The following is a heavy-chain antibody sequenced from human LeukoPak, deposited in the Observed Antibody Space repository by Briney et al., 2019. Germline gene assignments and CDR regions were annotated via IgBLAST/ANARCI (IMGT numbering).Heavy chain of an antibody. V-gene: IGHV4-39*02. CDR3: ARDCSSTSCRPGVDY. Sequence: SETLSLTCTVSGGSISSSSYYWGWIRQPPGKGLEWIGSIYYSGSTYYNPSLKSRVTISVDTSKNQFSLKLSSVTAADTAVYYCARDCSSTSCRPGVDYWGQGTLVTVSS. J-gene: IGHJ4*02. CDR2: IYYSGST. D-gene: IGHD2-2*01. CDR1: GGSISSSSYY.